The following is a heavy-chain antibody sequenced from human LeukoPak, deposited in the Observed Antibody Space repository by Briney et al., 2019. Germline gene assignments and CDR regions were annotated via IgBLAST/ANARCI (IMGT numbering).Heavy chain of an antibody. J-gene: IGHJ4*02. D-gene: IGHD5-18*01. CDR2: MNPNSGNT. CDR3: ARVGGYSYAFDY. CDR1: GGTFSSYA. V-gene: IGHV1-8*02. Sequence: ASVKVSCKASGGTFSSYAISWVRQATGQGLEWMGWMNPNSGNTGYAQKFQGRVTMTRNTSISTAYMELSSLRSEDTAVYYCARVGGYSYAFDYWGQGTLVTVSS.